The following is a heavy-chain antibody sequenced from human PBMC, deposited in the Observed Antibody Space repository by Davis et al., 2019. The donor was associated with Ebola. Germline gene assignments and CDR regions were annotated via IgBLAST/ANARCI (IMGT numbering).Heavy chain of an antibody. CDR1: GFTFSNYA. Sequence: GESLKLSCAASGFTFSNYAMSWVRQAPGKGLEWVSSLTSGNSIYYADSLKGRFTISRDNAKNSLYLQLNSPRPEDTALYYCARAPAGRWQWPGTACDYWGQGTLVTVSS. CDR2: LTSGNSI. J-gene: IGHJ4*02. V-gene: IGHV3-69-1*01. D-gene: IGHD6-19*01. CDR3: ARAPAGRWQWPGTACDY.